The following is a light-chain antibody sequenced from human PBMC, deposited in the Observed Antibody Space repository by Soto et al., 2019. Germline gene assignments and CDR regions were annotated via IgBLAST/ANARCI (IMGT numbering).Light chain of an antibody. J-gene: IGKJ4*01. Sequence: EIVLTQSPGTLSLSPGERATLSCRASQSVTSSYLAWYQQKPGQAPRLLIYGASSRATGIPDRFSGSGSGTAFPLTITSLEPADFAVYYCQQYGSSPAFGGGTKVEIK. CDR1: QSVTSSY. V-gene: IGKV3-20*01. CDR3: QQYGSSPA. CDR2: GAS.